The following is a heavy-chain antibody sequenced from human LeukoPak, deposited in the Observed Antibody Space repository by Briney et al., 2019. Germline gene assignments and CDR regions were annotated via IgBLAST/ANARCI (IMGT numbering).Heavy chain of an antibody. CDR1: GGSFSGYY. J-gene: IGHJ5*02. D-gene: IGHD2-15*01. V-gene: IGHV4-34*01. CDR3: ARSLGYCSGGSCYP. Sequence: SETLSLTCAVYGGSFSGYYWSWIRQPPGKGLEWIGEINRSGSTNYNPSLKSRVTISVDTSKNQFSLKLSSVTAADTAVYYCARSLGYCSGGSCYPWGQGTLVTVSS. CDR2: INRSGST.